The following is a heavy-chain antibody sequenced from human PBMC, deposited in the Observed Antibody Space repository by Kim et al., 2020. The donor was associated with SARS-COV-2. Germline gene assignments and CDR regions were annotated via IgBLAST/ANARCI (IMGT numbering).Heavy chain of an antibody. J-gene: IGHJ4*02. V-gene: IGHV5-51*01. CDR1: GYSFTSYW. D-gene: IGHD2-2*02. Sequence: GESLQISCKGSGYSFTSYWIGWVRQMPGKGLEWMGIIYPGDSDTRYSPSFQGQVTISADKSISTAYLQWSSLKASDTAMYYCARHSYCSSTSCYNAHFDYWGQGTLVTVSS. CDR2: IYPGDSDT. CDR3: ARHSYCSSTSCYNAHFDY.